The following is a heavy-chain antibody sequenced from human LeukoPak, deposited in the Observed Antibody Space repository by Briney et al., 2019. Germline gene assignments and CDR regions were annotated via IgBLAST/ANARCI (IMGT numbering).Heavy chain of an antibody. CDR3: ARDIVVVPAAIRAFDI. Sequence: ASVNVSCKASGYTFPSYYMHWVRQPPGQGLEWMGIINPSGGSTSYAQKFQGRVTMTRDTSTSTVYMELSSLRSEDTAVYYCARDIVVVPAAIRAFDIWGQGTMVTVSS. CDR1: GYTFPSYY. J-gene: IGHJ3*02. CDR2: INPSGGST. D-gene: IGHD2-2*01. V-gene: IGHV1-46*01.